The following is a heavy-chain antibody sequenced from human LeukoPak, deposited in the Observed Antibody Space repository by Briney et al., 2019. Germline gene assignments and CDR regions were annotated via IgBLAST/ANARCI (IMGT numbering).Heavy chain of an antibody. J-gene: IGHJ6*03. CDR2: IKQDGSEK. Sequence: GGSLRLSCAASGLTFSSYWMSWVRQAPGKGLEWVANIKQDGSEKYYVDSVKGRFTISRDNSKNTLYLQMNSLRAEDTAVYYCAKDYKGGAAGTFFYYYMDVWGKGTTVTISS. CDR1: GLTFSSYW. D-gene: IGHD6-13*01. CDR3: AKDYKGGAAGTFFYYYMDV. V-gene: IGHV3-7*01.